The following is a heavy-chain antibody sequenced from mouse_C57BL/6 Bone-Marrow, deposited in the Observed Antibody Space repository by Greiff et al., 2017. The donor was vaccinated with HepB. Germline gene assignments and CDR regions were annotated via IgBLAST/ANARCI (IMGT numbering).Heavy chain of an antibody. Sequence: QVQLQQPGAELVKPGASVKVSCKASGYTFTSYWMHWVKQRPGQGLEWIGRIHPSDSDTNYNQKFKGKATVTVDKSSSTAYMQLSSLTSEDSAVYYCAIHYGSSYGFAYWGQGTLVTVSA. CDR2: IHPSDSDT. V-gene: IGHV1-74*01. D-gene: IGHD1-1*01. CDR3: AIHYGSSYGFAY. CDR1: GYTFTSYW. J-gene: IGHJ3*01.